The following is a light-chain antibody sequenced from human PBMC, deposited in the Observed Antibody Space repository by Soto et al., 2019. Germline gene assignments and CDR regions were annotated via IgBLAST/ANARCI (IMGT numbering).Light chain of an antibody. V-gene: IGLV1-44*01. CDR3: AAWDDSLNGYV. CDR1: SSNIGGNT. CDR2: SNT. J-gene: IGLJ1*01. Sequence: QPVLTQPPSASGTPGQRVTISCSGSSSNIGGNTVNWYQQLPGTAPKLLIYSNTQRPSGVPDRFSGSKSGTSASLAISGLQSVDEADYYCAAWDDSLNGYVFGTATKVTVL.